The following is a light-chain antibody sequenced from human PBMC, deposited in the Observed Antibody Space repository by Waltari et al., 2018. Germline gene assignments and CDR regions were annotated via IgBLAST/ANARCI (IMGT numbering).Light chain of an antibody. Sequence: SYELTQPSSVSVPPGQTARSPCSGDVLAKTSAGWCQQKPGQAPVLVIYKDSERPSGIPERFSGSSSGTTVTLTISGAQVEDEADYYCYSAADNNHWVFGGGTKLTVL. CDR3: YSAADNNHWV. V-gene: IGLV3-27*01. J-gene: IGLJ3*02. CDR2: KDS. CDR1: VLAKTS.